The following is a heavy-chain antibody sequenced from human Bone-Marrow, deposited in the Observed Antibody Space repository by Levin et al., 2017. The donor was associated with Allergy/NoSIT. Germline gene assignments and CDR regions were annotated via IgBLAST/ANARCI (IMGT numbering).Heavy chain of an antibody. V-gene: IGHV3-7*01. CDR3: AGAGSPGSVDF. J-gene: IGHJ4*02. CDR2: MNDDGREK. D-gene: IGHD2-15*01. Sequence: GGSLRLSCGASGFTFSRHWMSWVRQSPGKTLEWVANMNDDGREKYYVDSVKGRFTISRDNSNDLLYLQMSSLRPEDTATYYCAGAGSPGSVDFWGQGTLVTVSS. CDR1: GFTFSRHW.